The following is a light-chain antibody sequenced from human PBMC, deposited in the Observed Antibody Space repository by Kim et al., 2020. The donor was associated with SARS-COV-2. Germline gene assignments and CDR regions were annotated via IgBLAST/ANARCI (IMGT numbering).Light chain of an antibody. Sequence: EIVMTQSPATLSLSPGERATLSCRASQSVSSNLAWYQQKPGQAPRLLIYGASTRATGIPARFSGSGSGTEFTLTISSLQSEDFAVYYCQQYNNWPRTFGQRTKVDIK. J-gene: IGKJ1*01. CDR3: QQYNNWPRT. CDR2: GAS. CDR1: QSVSSN. V-gene: IGKV3-15*01.